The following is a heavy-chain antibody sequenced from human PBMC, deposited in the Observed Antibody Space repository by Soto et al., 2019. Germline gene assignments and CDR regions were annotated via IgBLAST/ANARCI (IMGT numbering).Heavy chain of an antibody. J-gene: IGHJ3*01. CDR2: ISDSGDSA. CDR3: ARPYGGKIGDAPDL. CDR1: GFTFSIYG. Sequence: PGGSLRLSCVASGFTFSIYGMSWVRQVPGKGLEWVSTISDSGDSAYYADSVKGRFTISRDNSKNTLYLQMNSLRAEDTAVYYCARPYGGKIGDAPDLWGQGTMVTVSS. D-gene: IGHD2-15*01. V-gene: IGHV3-23*01.